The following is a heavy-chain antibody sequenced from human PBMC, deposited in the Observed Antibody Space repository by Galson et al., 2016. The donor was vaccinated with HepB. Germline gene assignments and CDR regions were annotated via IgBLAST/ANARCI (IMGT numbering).Heavy chain of an antibody. CDR1: GGSISSYY. D-gene: IGHD3-3*01. J-gene: IGHJ3*01. V-gene: IGHV4-59*01. CDR2: IYYSGST. CDR3: ARVGVAETYYDFWSGPRDAFDF. Sequence: SETLSLTCTVSGGSISSYYWSWIRQPPGKGLEWIGYIYYSGSTNYNPSLKSRVTISVDTSKNQFSLKLSPLTAADTACYYCARVGVAETYYDFWSGPRDAFDFWGQGTMVTVSS.